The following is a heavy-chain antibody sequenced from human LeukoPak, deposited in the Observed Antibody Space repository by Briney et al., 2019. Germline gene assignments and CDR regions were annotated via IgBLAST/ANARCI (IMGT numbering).Heavy chain of an antibody. D-gene: IGHD1/OR15-1a*01. CDR3: ARSFAWWNKVFDY. J-gene: IGHJ4*02. CDR2: INHSGST. V-gene: IGHV4-34*01. Sequence: PSQTLSLTCALYAGSFSVYYWSWIRHPPGKGLEWIGEINHSGSTNYNPSLKSRVTISVDTSKNHFSLKLSAVTAAGTAVYYCARSFAWWNKVFDYWGQGTLVTVSS. CDR1: AGSFSVYY.